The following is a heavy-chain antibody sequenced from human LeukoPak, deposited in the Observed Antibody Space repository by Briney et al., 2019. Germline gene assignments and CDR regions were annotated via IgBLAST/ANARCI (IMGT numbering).Heavy chain of an antibody. V-gene: IGHV4-39*01. D-gene: IGHD3-22*01. CDR2: IYYSGTT. CDR3: ARHLFGGYDVDN. J-gene: IGHJ4*02. Sequence: PSETLSLTCAVSGGSISSRSAYWGWIRQPPGKGLQWIGTIYYSGTTYYNPSPRSRDTISVDPSKHQFSLKLNSVTATDTAAYYSARHLFGGYDVDNWGQGTLVTVSS. CDR1: GGSISSRSAY.